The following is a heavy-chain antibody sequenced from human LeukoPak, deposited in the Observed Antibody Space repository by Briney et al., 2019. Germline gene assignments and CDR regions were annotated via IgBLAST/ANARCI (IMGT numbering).Heavy chain of an antibody. D-gene: IGHD6-13*01. CDR1: GGSISSGGYS. CDR3: ARVPQGSSSWFDY. Sequence: SQTLSLTCAVSGGSISSGGYSWSWIRQPPGKGLEWIGYIYHSGSTYYNPSLKSRVTISVDRSKNQFSLKLSSVTAADTAVYYCARVPQGSSSWFDYWGQGTLVTVSS. J-gene: IGHJ4*02. V-gene: IGHV4-30-2*01. CDR2: IYHSGST.